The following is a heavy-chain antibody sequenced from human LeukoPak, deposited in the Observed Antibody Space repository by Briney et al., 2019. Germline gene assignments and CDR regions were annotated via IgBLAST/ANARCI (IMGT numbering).Heavy chain of an antibody. CDR1: GGSISSSSYY. CDR2: IYYSGST. V-gene: IGHV4-39*07. D-gene: IGHD3-3*01. CDR3: AREPITIFGVVTSVDY. Sequence: SETLSLTCTVSGGSISSSSYYWGWIRQHPGKGLEWIGSIYYSGSTYYNPSLKSRVTISVDTSKNQFSLKLSSVTAADTAVYYCAREPITIFGVVTSVDYWGQGTLVTVSS. J-gene: IGHJ4*02.